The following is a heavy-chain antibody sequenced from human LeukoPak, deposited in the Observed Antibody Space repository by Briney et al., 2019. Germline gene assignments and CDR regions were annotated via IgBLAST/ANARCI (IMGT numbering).Heavy chain of an antibody. CDR2: IYYSGST. J-gene: IGHJ4*02. Sequence: SETLALTCTVSGGSISSYYWSWIRQPPGKGLEWIGYIYYSGSTNYNPSLKSRVTISVDTSKNQFSLKLSSVTAADTAVYYCARADSSSWFDWGQGTLVTVSS. CDR1: GGSISSYY. D-gene: IGHD6-13*01. V-gene: IGHV4-59*01. CDR3: ARADSSSWFD.